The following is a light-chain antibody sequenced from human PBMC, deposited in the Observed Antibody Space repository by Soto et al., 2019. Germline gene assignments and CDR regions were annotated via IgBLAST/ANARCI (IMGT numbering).Light chain of an antibody. CDR2: DVT. J-gene: IGLJ1*01. V-gene: IGLV2-11*01. CDR1: SSDVGGYNY. Sequence: QSVLTQPRSVSGSPGQSVTISCTGTSSDVGGYNYVSWYQHHPGKAPKLMSYDVTKRPSGVPDRFSGSKSGNTASLTISGLQADDEADYYCCSYAGTYTYVFGTGTKVTVL. CDR3: CSYAGTYTYV.